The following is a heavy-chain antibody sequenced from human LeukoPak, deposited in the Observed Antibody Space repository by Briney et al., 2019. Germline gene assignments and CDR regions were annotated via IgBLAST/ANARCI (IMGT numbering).Heavy chain of an antibody. CDR3: AREAQGRSFPLYYFDS. D-gene: IGHD2-8*01. V-gene: IGHV4-34*01. J-gene: IGHJ4*01. Sequence: SETLSLTCAVYGGSFSGYYWSWIRQPLGKGLEWIGEINHSGSTNYNPSLKSRVAMSLDTSKNQFSLRLTSVTPADTAVYYCAREAQGRSFPLYYFDSWGQGTLVSV. CDR1: GGSFSGYY. CDR2: INHSGST.